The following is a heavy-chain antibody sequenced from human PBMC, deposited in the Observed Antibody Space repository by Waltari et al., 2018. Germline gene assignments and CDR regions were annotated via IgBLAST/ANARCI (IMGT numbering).Heavy chain of an antibody. CDR3: VTDKGVVIAFQH. CDR1: GYTFTDGD. D-gene: IGHD2-21*01. Sequence: EVQLVQSGAEVKKTGATVKISCKTSGYTFTDGDIHGVQQAPGKGLEWMGRIDPEEGETIYAEKLQDRVTITADTSTDTAYMELSSLRSEDTAVYYCVTDKGVVIAFQHWGQGTVVTVSS. CDR2: IDPEEGET. J-gene: IGHJ1*01. V-gene: IGHV1-69-2*01.